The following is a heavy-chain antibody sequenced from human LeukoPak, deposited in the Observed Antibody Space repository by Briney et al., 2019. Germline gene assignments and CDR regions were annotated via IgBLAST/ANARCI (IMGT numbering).Heavy chain of an antibody. CDR1: GYTFTGYY. J-gene: IGHJ4*02. CDR3: ARDYYYDSSGYEY. Sequence: GASVKVSCKASGYTFTGYYMHWVRQAPGQGLEWLGWINPNSGGTNYAQKFQGRVTMTRDTSISTAYMELSRLRSDDTAVYYCARDYYYDSSGYEYWGQGTLVTVSS. CDR2: INPNSGGT. D-gene: IGHD3-22*01. V-gene: IGHV1-2*02.